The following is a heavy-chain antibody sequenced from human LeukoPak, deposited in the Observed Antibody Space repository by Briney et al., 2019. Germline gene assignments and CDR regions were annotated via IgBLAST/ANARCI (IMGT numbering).Heavy chain of an antibody. CDR3: ARETPSRYFDY. D-gene: IGHD4-23*01. Sequence: ASVKVSCKASGYTYTSYGITWVRQAPGQGLEWMGWINANNGNTNYAQNLQGRVTMTTDTSTSTAYMELRSLRSDDTAVYYCARETPSRYFDYWGQGTLVTVCS. V-gene: IGHV1-18*01. CDR1: GYTYTSYG. CDR2: INANNGNT. J-gene: IGHJ4*02.